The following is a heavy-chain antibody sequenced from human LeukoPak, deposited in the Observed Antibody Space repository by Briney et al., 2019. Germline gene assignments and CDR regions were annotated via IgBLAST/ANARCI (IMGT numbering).Heavy chain of an antibody. Sequence: PSETLSLTCTVSGGSISTYYWNWLRQPPGKGLEWIGYIYYSGRTNYNPSLKSRVNISVDTSKNQFSLKLTSVPAADTAVYYCARDPPGHVAFDIWGQGTMVTVSS. CDR1: GGSISTYY. CDR2: IYYSGRT. CDR3: ARDPPGHVAFDI. J-gene: IGHJ3*02. V-gene: IGHV4-59*01.